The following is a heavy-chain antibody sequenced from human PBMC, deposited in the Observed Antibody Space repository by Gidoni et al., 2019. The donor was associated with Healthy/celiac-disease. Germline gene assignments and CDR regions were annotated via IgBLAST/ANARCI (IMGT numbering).Heavy chain of an antibody. CDR3: ARAVPAVYNFAY. Sequence: QVQLVQSGSEVTQPGASVKVSCKASGYTFTGYYTHWVRQAPGQGLEWMGWINPKRGGTNYAKKFQGRVTMTRDTSISTDYMELIRLRSDDTAVYYCARAVPAVYNFAYWGQGTLVTVSS. CDR2: INPKRGGT. J-gene: IGHJ4*02. V-gene: IGHV1-2*02. D-gene: IGHD2-2*01. CDR1: GYTFTGYY.